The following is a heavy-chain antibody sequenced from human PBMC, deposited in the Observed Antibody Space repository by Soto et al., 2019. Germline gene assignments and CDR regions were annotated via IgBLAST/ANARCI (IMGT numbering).Heavy chain of an antibody. Sequence: GGSLRLSCAASGFTVSSNYMSWVRQAPGKGLEWVPVIYSGGSTYYADSVKGRFTISRDNSKNTLYLQMNSLRAEDTAVYYCARVLGFYYYGMDVWGQGTTVTVSS. V-gene: IGHV3-53*01. J-gene: IGHJ6*02. CDR2: IYSGGST. D-gene: IGHD3-16*01. CDR1: GFTVSSNY. CDR3: ARVLGFYYYGMDV.